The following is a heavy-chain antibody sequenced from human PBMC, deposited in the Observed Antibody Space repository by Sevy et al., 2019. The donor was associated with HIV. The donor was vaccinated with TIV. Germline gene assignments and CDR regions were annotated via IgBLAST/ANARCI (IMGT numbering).Heavy chain of an antibody. CDR3: ARPYYDILTGYFTDSFDV. Sequence: GGSLRLSCAASGFNFSSYWMHWVRQGPGKGLTWVSRINSDGSSLGYGDSVKGRFTISRDNAKNTLYLQMNSLRAEDTAVYYCARPYYDILTGYFTDSFDVWGQGTVVTVSS. V-gene: IGHV3-74*01. J-gene: IGHJ3*01. CDR1: GFNFSSYW. D-gene: IGHD3-9*01. CDR2: INSDGSSL.